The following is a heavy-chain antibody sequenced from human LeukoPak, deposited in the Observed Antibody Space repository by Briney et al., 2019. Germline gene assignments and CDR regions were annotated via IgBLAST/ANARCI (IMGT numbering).Heavy chain of an antibody. D-gene: IGHD6-19*01. Sequence: GGSLRLSCASSGFTFSSYAMHWVRQAPGKGLEWVAVISYDGSNKYYADSVKGRFTISRDNSKNTLYLQMNSLRAEDTAVYYCARGGSGWFRWFDPWGQGTLVTVSS. CDR2: ISYDGSNK. CDR3: ARGGSGWFRWFDP. V-gene: IGHV3-30*04. J-gene: IGHJ5*02. CDR1: GFTFSSYA.